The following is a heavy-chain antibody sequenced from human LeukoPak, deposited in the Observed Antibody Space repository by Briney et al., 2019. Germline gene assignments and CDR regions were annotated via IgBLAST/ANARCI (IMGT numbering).Heavy chain of an antibody. CDR1: GGSISSSSYY. V-gene: IGHV4-39*07. Sequence: SEALSLTCTVSGGSISSSSYYWGWIRQPPGKGLEWIGSIYYSGSTYYNPSLKSRVTISVDTSKNQFSLKLSSVTAADTAVYYCARRTPRASYYFDYWGQGTLVTVSS. CDR3: ARRTPRASYYFDY. J-gene: IGHJ4*02. D-gene: IGHD1-14*01. CDR2: IYYSGST.